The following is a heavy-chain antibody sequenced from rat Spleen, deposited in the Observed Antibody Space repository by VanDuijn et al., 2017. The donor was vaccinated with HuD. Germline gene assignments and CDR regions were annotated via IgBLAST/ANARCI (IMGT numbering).Heavy chain of an antibody. CDR2: ISPSGGST. CDR3: TTGGGRMGFAY. V-gene: IGHV5-19*01. Sequence: EVQLVESGGGLVQPGRSLKLSCAASGFTFSNYGMHWIRQAPTKGLEWVASISPSGGSTYYRDSARGRFTISRDNSRNTLYLQVDSLTSEDTATYYCTTGGGRMGFAYWGQGTLVTVSS. CDR1: GFTFSNYG. D-gene: IGHD1-11*01. J-gene: IGHJ3*01.